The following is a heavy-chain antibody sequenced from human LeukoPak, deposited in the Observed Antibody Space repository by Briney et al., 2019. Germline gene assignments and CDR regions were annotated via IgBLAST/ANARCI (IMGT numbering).Heavy chain of an antibody. J-gene: IGHJ4*02. CDR2: IDWDDDK. V-gene: IGHV2-70*04. Sequence: SGPTLLNPTPTLTLTCTFSGFSLSTSGMGVGWIRQPPGKALEWLARIDWDDDKFYSTSLKTRLTISKDTSKNQVVLTVTNMDPVDTATYYCARMAPATAGTGYFDYWGQGTLVTVSS. CDR1: GFSLSTSGMG. CDR3: ARMAPATAGTGYFDY. D-gene: IGHD6-13*01.